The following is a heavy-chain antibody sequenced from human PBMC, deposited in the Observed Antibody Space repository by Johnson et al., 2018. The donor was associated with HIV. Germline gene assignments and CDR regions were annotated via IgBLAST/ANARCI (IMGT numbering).Heavy chain of an antibody. D-gene: IGHD1-1*01. CDR1: GFTFSSYG. CDR2: ISYDGSNK. V-gene: IGHV3-30*03. J-gene: IGHJ3*02. CDR3: AREGTETGPDDAFDI. Sequence: QVQLVESGGGVVQPGRSLRLSCAASGFTFSSYGMHWVRQAPGKGLEWVAVISYDGSNKYYADSVKGRFTISRDNSKNTLYLQMNSLRGEDTAMYYCAREGTETGPDDAFDIWGRGTMVTVSS.